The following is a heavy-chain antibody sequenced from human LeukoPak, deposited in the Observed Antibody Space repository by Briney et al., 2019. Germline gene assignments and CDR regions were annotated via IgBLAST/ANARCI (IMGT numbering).Heavy chain of an antibody. J-gene: IGHJ4*02. CDR1: GGSISSYY. CDR3: ARGSGWYYFDY. CDR2: IYYSGST. D-gene: IGHD6-19*01. Sequence: SETLSLTCTVSGGSISSYYWSWIRQPPGKGLEWIGYIYYSGSTNYNPSLKGRVTISVDTSKNQFSLKLSSVTAADTAVYYCARGSGWYYFDYWGQGTLVTVSS. V-gene: IGHV4-59*01.